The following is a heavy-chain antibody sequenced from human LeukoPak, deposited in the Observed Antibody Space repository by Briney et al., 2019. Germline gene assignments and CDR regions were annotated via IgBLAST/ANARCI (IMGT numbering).Heavy chain of an antibody. CDR2: INPNSGGT. J-gene: IGHJ4*02. Sequence: ASVKVSCKASGYTFSTYGVSWVRQAPGQGLEWLGWINPNSGGTNYAQKFQGRVTMTRDTSISTAYMELSRLRSDDTAVYYCARGPLVRGVLTLGNFDYWGQGTLVTVSS. CDR1: GYTFSTYG. D-gene: IGHD3-10*01. CDR3: ARGPLVRGVLTLGNFDY. V-gene: IGHV1-2*02.